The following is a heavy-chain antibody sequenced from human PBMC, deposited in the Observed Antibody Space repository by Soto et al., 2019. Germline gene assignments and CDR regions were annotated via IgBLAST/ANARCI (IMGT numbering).Heavy chain of an antibody. CDR3: AKSLSASPNYFFDS. CDR1: GFPFSSYA. D-gene: IGHD1-1*01. V-gene: IGHV3-23*01. CDR2: ISGSGGIT. Sequence: GASLKISCAASGFPFSSYAMTWVRQTPGKGLEWVSGISGSGGITYYADSVKGRFTISRDNSNNTRFLQMHSLRADDTAVYYCAKSLSASPNYFFDSWGQGTLVTVSS. J-gene: IGHJ4*02.